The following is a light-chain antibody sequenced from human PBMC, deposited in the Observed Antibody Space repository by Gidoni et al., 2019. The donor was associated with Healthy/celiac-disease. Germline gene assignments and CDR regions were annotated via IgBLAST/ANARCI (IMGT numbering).Light chain of an antibody. CDR1: QSISSY. Sequence: DIQMTQSPSSLSASVGDRVTITCRARQSISSYLNWYQQKPGKAPKLLIYAASSLQSGVPSRFSGSGSGTDFTLTISSLQPEEFTTYYCQQSYSTLTFGGGTKVEIK. J-gene: IGKJ4*01. CDR3: QQSYSTLT. V-gene: IGKV1-39*01. CDR2: AAS.